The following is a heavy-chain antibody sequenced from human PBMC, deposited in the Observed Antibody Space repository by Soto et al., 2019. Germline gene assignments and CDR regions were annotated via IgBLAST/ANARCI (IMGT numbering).Heavy chain of an antibody. J-gene: IGHJ6*03. Sequence: ASVKVSCKASGYTFTSYGISWVRQAPGQGLEWMGWISAYNGNTNYAQKLQGRVTMTTDTSTSTAYMELRSLRSDDTAVYYCARGFWSYDFWSGYDAGSNYYYYMDFRGKGTTVTVSS. CDR1: GYTFTSYG. CDR2: ISAYNGNT. CDR3: ARGFWSYDFWSGYDAGSNYYYYMDF. V-gene: IGHV1-18*01. D-gene: IGHD3-3*01.